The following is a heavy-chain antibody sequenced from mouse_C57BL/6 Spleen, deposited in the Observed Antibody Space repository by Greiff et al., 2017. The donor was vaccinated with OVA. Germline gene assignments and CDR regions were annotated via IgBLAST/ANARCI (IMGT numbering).Heavy chain of an antibody. CDR2: IYPGSGNT. CDR1: GYTFTDYY. CDR3: ARPHYYGSSYGGSYYAMDY. V-gene: IGHV1-76*01. D-gene: IGHD1-1*01. Sequence: QVQLQQSGAELVRPGASVKLSCKASGYTFTDYYINWVKQRPGQGLEWIARIYPGSGNTYYNEKFKGKATLTAEKSSSTAYMQLSSLTSEDSAVYFCARPHYYGSSYGGSYYAMDYWGQGTSVTVSS. J-gene: IGHJ4*01.